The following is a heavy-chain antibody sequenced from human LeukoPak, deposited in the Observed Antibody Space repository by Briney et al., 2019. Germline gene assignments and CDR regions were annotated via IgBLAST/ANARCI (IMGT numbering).Heavy chain of an antibody. CDR3: AREDHAGYYYGMDV. V-gene: IGHV1-2*04. CDR1: GYTFTGYY. J-gene: IGHJ6*02. Sequence: GASVKVSCKASGYTFTGYYMHWVRQAPGQGLEWMGWINPNSGGTNYAQKFQGWVTMTRDTSISTAYMELSRLRSDDTAVYYCAREDHAGYYYGMDVWGQGTTVTVSS. CDR2: INPNSGGT. D-gene: IGHD1-14*01.